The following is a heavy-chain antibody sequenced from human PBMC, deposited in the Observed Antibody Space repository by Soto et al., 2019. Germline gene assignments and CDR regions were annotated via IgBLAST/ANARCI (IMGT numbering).Heavy chain of an antibody. Sequence: EVQLVESGGGLVQPGRSLRLSCAASGFNFDDYAMHWVRRAPGKGLEWVSGISWSSVTFDYADSVKGRFTISRDNAKNSLYLQMNSLRAEDTAFYYCAKDHDEDFGYDLDYFDYWGQGTLVTVSS. D-gene: IGHD5-12*01. CDR1: GFNFDDYA. CDR2: ISWSSVTF. J-gene: IGHJ4*02. CDR3: AKDHDEDFGYDLDYFDY. V-gene: IGHV3-9*01.